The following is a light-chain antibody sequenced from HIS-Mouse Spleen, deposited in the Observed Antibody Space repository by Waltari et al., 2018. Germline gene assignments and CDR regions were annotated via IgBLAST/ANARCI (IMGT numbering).Light chain of an antibody. V-gene: IGLV3-10*01. J-gene: IGLJ2*01. CDR1: ALPTKY. CDR2: EDS. Sequence: SYELTQPPSVSVSPGQTARLTCSGDALPTKYAYWYHQKSGQAPVLVIYEDSKRPSGIPERFSGSSSGTMATLTISGAQVEDEADYYCYSTDSSGNHRVFGGGTKLTVL. CDR3: YSTDSSGNHRV.